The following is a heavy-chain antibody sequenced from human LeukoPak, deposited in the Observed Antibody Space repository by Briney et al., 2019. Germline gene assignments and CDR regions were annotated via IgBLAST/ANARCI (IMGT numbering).Heavy chain of an antibody. CDR1: GGSSSGYY. V-gene: IGHV4-34*01. CDR3: ARVNHLELYDFWSGYYTWGYDY. D-gene: IGHD3-3*01. J-gene: IGHJ4*02. CDR2: INHSGST. Sequence: SETLSLTCAVYGGSSSGYYWSWIRQPPGKGLEWIGEINHSGSTNYNPSLKSRVTISVDTSKNQFSLKLSSVTAADTAVYYCARVNHLELYDFWSGYYTWGYDYWGQGTLVTVSS.